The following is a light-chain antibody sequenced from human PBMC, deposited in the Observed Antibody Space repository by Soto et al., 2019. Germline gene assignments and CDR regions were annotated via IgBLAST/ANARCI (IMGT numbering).Light chain of an antibody. V-gene: IGLV2-14*01. CDR2: DVS. J-gene: IGLJ1*01. CDR3: APYTSSSTYV. CDR1: SSDVGGYSY. Sequence: QSALTQPASVSRSPGQSIAISCTGTSSDVGGYSYVSWYQQQPGKAPKLVISDVSNRPSGVSDRFSGSKSGNTASLTISGLQTEDEADYYCAPYTSSSTYVSGTGTKVTVL.